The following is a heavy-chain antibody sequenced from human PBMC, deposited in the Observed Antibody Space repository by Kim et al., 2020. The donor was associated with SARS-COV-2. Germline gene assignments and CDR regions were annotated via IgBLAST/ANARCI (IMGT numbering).Heavy chain of an antibody. V-gene: IGHV3-53*01. D-gene: IGHD3-3*01. CDR2: LYCGGSK. Sequence: GGSLRLSCAASGLTVSSNYMHWVRQAPGEGLEWVSVLYCGGSKHYEDSVGGRVTISRDHSKNTVYLQMNSLSVEDTAIYYCARDKTAGNYNSPFDYWGQGTLGTFSA. J-gene: IGHJ4*02. CDR3: ARDKTAGNYNSPFDY. CDR1: GLTVSSNY.